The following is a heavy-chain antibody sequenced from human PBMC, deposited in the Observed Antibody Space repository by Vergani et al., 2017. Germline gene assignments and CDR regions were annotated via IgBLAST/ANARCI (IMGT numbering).Heavy chain of an antibody. J-gene: IGHJ3*02. Sequence: QLQLQESGPRLVKPSETLSLTCSLSGMSISNNNYYWGWIRQPPGKGLEWIGSIYDSRDNNYSPSLKSRVSISVDTSKNQFSLNLTSVTAADTAVYYCARHLRQLARNDVFDIWGHGTLVTVSS. V-gene: IGHV4-39*01. CDR2: IYDSRDN. CDR3: ARHLRQLARNDVFDI. CDR1: GMSISNNNYY. D-gene: IGHD6-6*01.